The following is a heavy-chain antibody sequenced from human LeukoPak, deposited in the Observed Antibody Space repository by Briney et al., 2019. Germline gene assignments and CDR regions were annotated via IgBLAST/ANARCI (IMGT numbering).Heavy chain of an antibody. Sequence: PGGSLRLSCAASGFTFSTSWMSWVRQAPGKGLEWVAIIKADESVKHYVDSMEGRFTISRDNARDSLYLQMNSLRAEDTAVYYCVRDSDYQRNSGGRYAHYDALDIWGHGTMVTV. J-gene: IGHJ3*02. V-gene: IGHV3-7*01. CDR1: GFTFSTSW. D-gene: IGHD2-21*01. CDR3: VRDSDYQRNSGGRYAHYDALDI. CDR2: IKADESVK.